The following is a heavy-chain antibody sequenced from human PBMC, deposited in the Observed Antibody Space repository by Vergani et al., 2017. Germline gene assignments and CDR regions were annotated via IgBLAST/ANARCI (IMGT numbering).Heavy chain of an antibody. V-gene: IGHV3-30*02. J-gene: IGHJ4*02. D-gene: IGHD5-24*01. CDR2: IQYDGSDI. CDR3: ANEGSANRIRGWLDH. CDR1: GFSVSNSG. Sequence: QVQLVESGGGVVQPGGSLRLSCVASGFSVSNSGMHWVRQTPGKGLEWVAFIQYDGSDILYGDLVEGRFTISRDNSKNSLYLQMRSLRFDDTAVYYCANEGSANRIRGWLDHWGQGALFTVSS.